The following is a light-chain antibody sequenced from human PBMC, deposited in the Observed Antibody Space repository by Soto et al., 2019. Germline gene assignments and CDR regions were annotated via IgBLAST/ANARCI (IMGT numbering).Light chain of an antibody. CDR3: CLYVSSDTYV. V-gene: IGLV2-23*01. Sequence: QSALTQPASVSGSPGQSITISCTGISSDVGSYNLVSWYQHHPGKAPKLIIYEGSKRPSGVSNRFSGSKSGKTASLTISGLQAEDEAEYYCCLYVSSDTYVFATGTKVTVL. CDR2: EGS. J-gene: IGLJ1*01. CDR1: SSDVGSYNL.